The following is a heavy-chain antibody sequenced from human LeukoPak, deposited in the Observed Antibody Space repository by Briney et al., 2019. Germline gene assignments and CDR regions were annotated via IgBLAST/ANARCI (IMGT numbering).Heavy chain of an antibody. CDR3: ARGMGSGTYRRFDF. CDR1: GYTFTGYY. Sequence: AASVKVSCKASGYTFTGYYMHWVRQAPGQGLEWMGWITPSSGATNYAQQLQGRITMTRDTSISTAYMELNNLISDDTAVYYCARGMGSGTYRRFDFWGQGTLVTVSS. J-gene: IGHJ4*02. D-gene: IGHD3-10*01. CDR2: ITPSSGAT. V-gene: IGHV1-2*02.